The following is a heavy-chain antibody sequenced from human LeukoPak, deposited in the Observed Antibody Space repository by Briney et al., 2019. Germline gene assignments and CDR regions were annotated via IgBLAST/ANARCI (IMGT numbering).Heavy chain of an antibody. D-gene: IGHD6-6*01. V-gene: IGHV5-51*01. Sequence: GESLKISCKGSGYNVDKFWIGWVRQMPGKGLEWMGMIYPDDSDTRYSPSFQGQVTISADKSITTAYLQWGSLKVSDTAMCFCARRASSSPFDYWGQGTLVTVSS. CDR3: ARRASSSPFDY. CDR1: GYNVDKFW. J-gene: IGHJ4*02. CDR2: IYPDDSDT.